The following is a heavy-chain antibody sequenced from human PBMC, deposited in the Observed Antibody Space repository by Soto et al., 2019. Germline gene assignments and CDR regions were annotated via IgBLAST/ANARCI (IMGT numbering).Heavy chain of an antibody. D-gene: IGHD2-8*01. J-gene: IGHJ4*02. CDR2: INHSGST. Sequence: SETLSLTCAVYGGSFSGYYRSWIRQPPGKGLEWIGEINHSGSTNYNPSLKSRVTISVDTSKNQFSLKLSSVTAADTAVYYCALYCTNGVCSNFDYWGQGTLVTVSS. CDR3: ALYCTNGVCSNFDY. V-gene: IGHV4-34*01. CDR1: GGSFSGYY.